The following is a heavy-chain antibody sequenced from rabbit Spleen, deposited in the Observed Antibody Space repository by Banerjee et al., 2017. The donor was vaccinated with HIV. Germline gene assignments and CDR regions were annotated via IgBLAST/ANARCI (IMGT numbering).Heavy chain of an antibody. Sequence: PLKESGGGLVQPGGSPKLSCKASGFDFSNYGMTWVRQAPGKGLEWIGYIDPIFGVTYYASWVNGRFTVSRHNAQNTLYLQLNSLTAADTATYFCVREVAGKFNLWGPGTLVTVS. CDR3: VREVAGKFNL. D-gene: IGHD4-1*01. V-gene: IGHV1S7*01. CDR1: GFDFSNYG. J-gene: IGHJ4*01. CDR2: IDPIFGVT.